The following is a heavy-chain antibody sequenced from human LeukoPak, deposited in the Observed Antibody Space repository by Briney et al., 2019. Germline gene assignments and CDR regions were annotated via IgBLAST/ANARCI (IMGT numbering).Heavy chain of an antibody. CDR1: GFTFSSYS. V-gene: IGHV3-23*01. CDR2: ISGSGGST. J-gene: IGHJ4*02. CDR3: AKDQSEYYYGSGSYYPTYFDY. D-gene: IGHD3-10*01. Sequence: PGGSLRLSCAASGFTFSSYSMNWVRQAPGKGLEWVSAISGSGGSTYYADSVKGRFTISRDNSKNTLYLQMNSLRAEDTAVYYCAKDQSEYYYGSGSYYPTYFDYWGQGTLVTVSS.